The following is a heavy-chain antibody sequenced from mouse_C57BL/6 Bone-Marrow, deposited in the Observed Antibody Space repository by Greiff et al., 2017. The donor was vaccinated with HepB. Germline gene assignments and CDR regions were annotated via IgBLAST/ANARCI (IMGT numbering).Heavy chain of an antibody. J-gene: IGHJ3*01. Sequence: EVNVVESGGGLVQPGGSLKLPCAASGFTFSDYYMYWVRQTPEKRLEWVAYISNGGGSTYYPDTVKGRFTISRDNAKNTLYLQMSRLKSEDTAMYYCARVFAYWGQGTLVTVSA. CDR2: ISNGGGST. CDR3: ARVFAY. CDR1: GFTFSDYY. V-gene: IGHV5-12*01.